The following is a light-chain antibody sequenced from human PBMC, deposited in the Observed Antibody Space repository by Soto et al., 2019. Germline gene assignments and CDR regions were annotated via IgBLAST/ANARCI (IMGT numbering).Light chain of an antibody. CDR2: GAS. J-gene: IGKJ4*01. V-gene: IGKV3D-20*02. CDR1: QSVSSY. CDR3: QQRSNWPSLT. Sequence: DIVLTQSPGTLCLSPGERATLSCRASQSVSSYLAWYQQKPGQAPRLLIYGASSRATGIPDRFSGSGSGTDFTLTISRLEPEDFAVYYCQQRSNWPSLTFGGGTKVDIK.